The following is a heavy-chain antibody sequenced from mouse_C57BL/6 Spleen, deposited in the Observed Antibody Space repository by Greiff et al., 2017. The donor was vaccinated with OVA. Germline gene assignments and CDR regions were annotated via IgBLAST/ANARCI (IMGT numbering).Heavy chain of an antibody. CDR3: ARGDYYGSSYWYFDV. Sequence: EVNVVESGGGLVQPGGSLSLSCAASGFTFTDYYMSWVRQPPGKALEWLGFIRNKANGYTTEYNASGKGRFTISRDNSQSILYLQMNALRAEDSATYYCARGDYYGSSYWYFDVWGTGTTVTVSS. CDR1: GFTFTDYY. D-gene: IGHD1-1*01. V-gene: IGHV7-3*01. CDR2: IRNKANGYTT. J-gene: IGHJ1*03.